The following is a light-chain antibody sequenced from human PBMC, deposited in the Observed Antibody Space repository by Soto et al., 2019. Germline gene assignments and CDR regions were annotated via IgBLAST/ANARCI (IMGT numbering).Light chain of an antibody. J-gene: IGLJ1*01. V-gene: IGLV2-14*02. CDR1: SSNIGGYNV. CDR3: TSFTTSSTLV. CDR2: EGI. Sequence: QSALTQPASVSGSPGQSITISCSGTSSNIGGYNVVSWYQQHPGKAPKVIVYEGIKRPSGVSDRFSGSTSGNTASLTISGLQAEDEADYYCTSFTTSSTLVFGTGTKVTVL.